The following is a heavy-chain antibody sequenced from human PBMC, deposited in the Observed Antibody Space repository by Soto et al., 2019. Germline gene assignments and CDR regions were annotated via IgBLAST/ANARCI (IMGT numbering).Heavy chain of an antibody. J-gene: IGHJ6*02. V-gene: IGHV1-2*04. CDR2: INPNSGGT. CDR3: AREVDRITMIVVVGRRYYGMDV. CDR1: GYTFTGYY. D-gene: IGHD3-22*01. Sequence: ASVKVSCKASGYTFTGYYMHWVRQAPGQGLEWMGWINPNSGGTNYAQKFQGWVTMTRDTSISTAYMELSRLRSDDTAVYYCAREVDRITMIVVVGRRYYGMDVWG.